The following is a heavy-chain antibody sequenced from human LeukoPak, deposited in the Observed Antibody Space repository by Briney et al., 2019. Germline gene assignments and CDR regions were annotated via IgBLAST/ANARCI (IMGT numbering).Heavy chain of an antibody. Sequence: GGSLRLXCAASGFTFSSYSMNWARQAPGKGLEWVSSISSSSSYIYYADSVKGRFTISRDNAKYSLFLQMNGLRVEDTAVYYCARGDDFSGDHWGQGTLVTVSS. CDR3: ARGDDFSGDH. CDR2: ISSSSSYI. CDR1: GFTFSSYS. D-gene: IGHD3-16*01. V-gene: IGHV3-21*01. J-gene: IGHJ4*02.